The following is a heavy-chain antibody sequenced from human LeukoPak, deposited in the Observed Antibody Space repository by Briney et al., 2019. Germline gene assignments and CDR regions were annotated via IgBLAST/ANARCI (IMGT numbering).Heavy chain of an antibody. Sequence: ASVKVSCKASGYTFTGYYMHWVRQAPGQGLEWMGWINPSSGGTNYAQKFQGRVTMTRDTSISTAYMELSRLRSDDTAVYFCAREDCSSTSCYPGSWGQGTLVTVSS. CDR2: INPSSGGT. D-gene: IGHD2-2*01. V-gene: IGHV1-2*02. CDR3: AREDCSSTSCYPGS. CDR1: GYTFTGYY. J-gene: IGHJ4*02.